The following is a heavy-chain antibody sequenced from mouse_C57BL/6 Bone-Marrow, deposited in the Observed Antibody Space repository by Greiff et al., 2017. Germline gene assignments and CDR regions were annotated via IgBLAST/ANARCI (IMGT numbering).Heavy chain of an antibody. CDR3: ARELTNWDWYFDV. V-gene: IGHV1-64*01. D-gene: IGHD4-1*01. CDR2: IHPNSGST. Sequence: QVHVKQPGAELVKPGASVKLSCKASGYTFTSYWMHWVKQRPGQGLEWIGMIHPNSGSTNYNEKFKSKATLTVDKSSSTAYMQLSSLTSEDSAVYYCARELTNWDWYFDVWGTGTTVTVSS. J-gene: IGHJ1*03. CDR1: GYTFTSYW.